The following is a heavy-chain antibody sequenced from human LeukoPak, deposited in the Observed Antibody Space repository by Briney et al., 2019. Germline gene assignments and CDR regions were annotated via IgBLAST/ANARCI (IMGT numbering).Heavy chain of an antibody. Sequence: NPNSGNTGYAQKFQGRVTMTRNTSISTAYMELSSLRSEDTAVYYCARGPDYYDSSGYYSDYWGQGTLVTVSS. D-gene: IGHD3-22*01. V-gene: IGHV1-8*01. CDR2: NPNSGNT. CDR3: ARGPDYYDSSGYYSDY. J-gene: IGHJ4*02.